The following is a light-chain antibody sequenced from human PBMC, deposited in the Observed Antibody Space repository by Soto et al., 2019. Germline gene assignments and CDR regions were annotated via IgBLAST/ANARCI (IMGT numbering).Light chain of an antibody. CDR2: SND. V-gene: IGLV1-44*01. Sequence: QSVLTQPPSASGAPGQRVTISCSGSSSNIGSNTVHWYQQLPGAAPKLLIYSNDLRPSGVPDRFSGSKSGTSASLAISGLQSEVEADYYCAAWDDSLNGYVFGTGTKVTVL. J-gene: IGLJ1*01. CDR1: SSNIGSNT. CDR3: AAWDDSLNGYV.